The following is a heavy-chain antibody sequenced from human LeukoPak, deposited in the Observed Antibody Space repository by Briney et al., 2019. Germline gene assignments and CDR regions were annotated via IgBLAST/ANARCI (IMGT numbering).Heavy chain of an antibody. CDR2: ISYDGSNK. CDR3: ARECNSLDY. Sequence: GRSLRLSCAASGFTFSSYGIHWVRQAPGKGLEWVAVISYDGSNKYYADSVKGRFTISRDNSKNTLYLQMNSLRAEDTAVYYCARECNSLDYWGQGTLVTVST. V-gene: IGHV3-30*03. CDR1: GFTFSSYG. D-gene: IGHD2/OR15-2a*01. J-gene: IGHJ4*02.